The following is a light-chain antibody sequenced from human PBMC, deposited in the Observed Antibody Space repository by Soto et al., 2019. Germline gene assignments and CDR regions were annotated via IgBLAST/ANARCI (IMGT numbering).Light chain of an antibody. J-gene: IGKJ5*01. CDR1: QNIGRY. Sequence: DIQMTQSPSTLSASIGDRFIITCRASQNIGRYLAWYQQKPCEAPKFLIYAASSLERGVPSRFSGGRSETEFTLTISGLQPDDFATYYCLQYNGYLITFGQGTRREIK. CDR2: AAS. CDR3: LQYNGYLIT. V-gene: IGKV1-5*03.